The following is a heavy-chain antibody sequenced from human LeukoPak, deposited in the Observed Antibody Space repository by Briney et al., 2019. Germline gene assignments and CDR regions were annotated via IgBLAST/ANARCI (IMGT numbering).Heavy chain of an antibody. D-gene: IGHD6-13*01. CDR3: ARHLVREDYFDY. CDR2: IYHSGST. Sequence: SETLSLTCTVSGYSISSGYYWGWIRQPPGKGLEWIGSIYHSGSTYYNPSLKSRVTISVDTSKNQFSLKLSSVTAADTSVYYCARHLVREDYFDYWGQGTLVTVSS. CDR1: GYSISSGYY. V-gene: IGHV4-38-2*02. J-gene: IGHJ4*02.